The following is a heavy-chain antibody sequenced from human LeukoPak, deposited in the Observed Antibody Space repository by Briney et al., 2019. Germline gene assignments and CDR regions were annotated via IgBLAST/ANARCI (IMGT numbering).Heavy chain of an antibody. Sequence: ASVKVSCKASGYTFSSYGISWVRQAPGQGLEWMAWISAYNGNTNYAQKLQGRVTMTTDTSTSTAYMELRNLRSDDTAVYYCARDVGYSGSSLGIPLDYWGQGTLVTVSS. J-gene: IGHJ4*02. CDR3: ARDVGYSGSSLGIPLDY. CDR1: GYTFSSYG. V-gene: IGHV1-18*01. D-gene: IGHD6-6*01. CDR2: ISAYNGNT.